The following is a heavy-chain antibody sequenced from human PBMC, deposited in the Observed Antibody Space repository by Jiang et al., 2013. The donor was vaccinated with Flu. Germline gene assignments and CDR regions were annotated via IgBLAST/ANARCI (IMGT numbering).Heavy chain of an antibody. Sequence: GLVKPSETLSLTCTVSGGSISSYYWSWIRQPPGKGLEWIGYIYYSGSTNYNPSLKSRVTISVDTSKNQFSLKLSSVTAADTAVYYCAGTVKRDFWSGYYNDYYGMDVWGQGTTVTVSS. CDR1: GGSISSYY. J-gene: IGHJ6*02. CDR2: IYYSGST. D-gene: IGHD3-3*01. CDR3: AGTVKRDFWSGYYNDYYGMDV. V-gene: IGHV4-59*01.